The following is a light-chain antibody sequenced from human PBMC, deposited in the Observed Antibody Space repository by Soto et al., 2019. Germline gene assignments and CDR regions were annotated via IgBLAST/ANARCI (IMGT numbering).Light chain of an antibody. V-gene: IGLV2-14*01. CDR2: EVS. Sequence: QSVLTQPASVSGSPGQSITISCTGTSSDVGGYNYVSWYQQHPGKAPKLMIYEVSNRPSGVSNRFFGSKSGNTASLTISGLQAEDEADYYCSSYTSSSTPYVFGTGTKVTV. CDR1: SSDVGGYNY. J-gene: IGLJ1*01. CDR3: SSYTSSSTPYV.